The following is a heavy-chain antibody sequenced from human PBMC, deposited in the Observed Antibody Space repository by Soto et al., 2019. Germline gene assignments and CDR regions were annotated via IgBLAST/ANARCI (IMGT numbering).Heavy chain of an antibody. CDR3: ARLTLAQDSGVYHIFDY. J-gene: IGHJ4*02. CDR1: GYSFTTYW. Sequence: PGESLKISCQASGYSFTTYWISWVRQMPGKGLECMGRIDPTDSYTDYGPSFEGHVTMSVDRSINTAYLEWSSLKASDSAMYYCARLTLAQDSGVYHIFDYWGQGPLVTVSS. V-gene: IGHV5-10-1*01. CDR2: IDPTDSYT. D-gene: IGHD3-22*01.